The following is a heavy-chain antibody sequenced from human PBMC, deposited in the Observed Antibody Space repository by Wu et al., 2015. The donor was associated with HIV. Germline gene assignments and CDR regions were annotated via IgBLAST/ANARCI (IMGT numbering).Heavy chain of an antibody. CDR3: ARGLPAYSSGRDYYYYGMDV. V-gene: IGHV1-69*18. CDR2: IIPIFGTA. CDR1: GGTFSSYA. Sequence: QVQLVQSGAEVKKPGASVKVSCKASGGTFSSYAISWVRQAPGQGLEWMGRIIPIFGTANYAQKFQGRVTITADESTSTAYMELSSLRSEDTAVYYCARGLPAYSSGRDYYYYGMDVWGQGTTVTVSS. J-gene: IGHJ6*02. D-gene: IGHD6-19*01.